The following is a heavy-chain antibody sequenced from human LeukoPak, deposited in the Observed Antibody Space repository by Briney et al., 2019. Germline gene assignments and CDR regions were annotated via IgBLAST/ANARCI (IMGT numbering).Heavy chain of an antibody. V-gene: IGHV3-48*03. CDR3: ARAGPPAFDP. CDR1: GFTFSSYA. J-gene: IGHJ5*02. Sequence: GGSLRLSCAASGFTFSSYAMSWVRQAPGKGLEWVSYISYSGSTTSYADSVKGRFTISRDNAKNSLYLQMNSPRAEDTAVYYCARAGPPAFDPWGQGTLVTVSS. CDR2: ISYSGSTT.